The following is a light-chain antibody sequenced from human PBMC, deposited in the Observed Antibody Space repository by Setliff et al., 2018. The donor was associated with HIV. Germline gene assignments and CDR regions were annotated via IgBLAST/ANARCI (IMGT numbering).Light chain of an antibody. Sequence: QSALAQPASVSGSPGQSITIPCTGSSSDIGPYNFVSWYQQYPNKAPKVVIYEVSVRPSGISNRFSGSKSGNTASLTISRLQPEDDADYYCTSYTTSSAPLVFGSGTKV. J-gene: IGLJ1*01. CDR1: SSDIGPYNF. V-gene: IGLV2-14*01. CDR2: EVS. CDR3: TSYTTSSAPLV.